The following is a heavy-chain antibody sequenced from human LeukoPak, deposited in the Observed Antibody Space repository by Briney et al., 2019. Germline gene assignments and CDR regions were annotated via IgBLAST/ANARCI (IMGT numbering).Heavy chain of an antibody. CDR1: GGSVSSGSYY. J-gene: IGHJ6*04. CDR2: IYYSGST. Sequence: PSETLSPTCTVSGGSVSSGSYYWSWIRQPPGKGLEWIGYIYYSGSTNYNPSLKSRVTISVDTSKNQFSLKLSSVTAADTAVYYCASPYSSSWYSPYYYYGMDVWGKGTTVTVSS. V-gene: IGHV4-61*01. CDR3: ASPYSSSWYSPYYYYGMDV. D-gene: IGHD6-13*01.